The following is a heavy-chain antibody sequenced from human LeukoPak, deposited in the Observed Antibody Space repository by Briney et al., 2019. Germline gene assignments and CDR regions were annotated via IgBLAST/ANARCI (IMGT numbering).Heavy chain of an antibody. CDR1: GFTFDDYG. Sequence: PGGSLRLSCAASGFTFDDYGMSWVRQAPGKGLEWGSGINWNGGSTGYADSVKGRFTISRDNAKNSLYLQMNSLRAEDTALYYCAKNRQWLVNHFDYWGQGTLVTVSS. D-gene: IGHD6-19*01. V-gene: IGHV3-20*04. J-gene: IGHJ4*02. CDR2: INWNGGST. CDR3: AKNRQWLVNHFDY.